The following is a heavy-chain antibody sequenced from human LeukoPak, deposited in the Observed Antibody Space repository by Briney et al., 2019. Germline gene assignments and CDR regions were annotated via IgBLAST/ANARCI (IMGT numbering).Heavy chain of an antibody. CDR1: GYTFTSFD. V-gene: IGHV1-8*03. Sequence: ASVKVSCKASGYTFTSFDINWVRQATGQGLEWMGWMNPNSGNTGYAQKFQGRVTITRDTSISTAYMELSSLTSEDTAVYYCATNSSPRHCWGQGTLVTVSS. CDR2: MNPNSGNT. J-gene: IGHJ4*02. D-gene: IGHD6-13*01. CDR3: ATNSSPRHC.